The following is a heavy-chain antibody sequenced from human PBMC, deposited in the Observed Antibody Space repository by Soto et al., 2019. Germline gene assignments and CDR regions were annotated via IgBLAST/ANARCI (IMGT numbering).Heavy chain of an antibody. CDR2: INHSGST. J-gene: IGHJ4*02. CDR3: AGGTNPCGY. V-gene: IGHV4-34*01. CDR1: GGSFSGYY. Sequence: QVQLQQWGAGLLKPSETLSLTCAVYGGSFSGYYWSWIRQPPGKGLEWIGKINHSGSTNYNPSLKGRVTISVDASKNQCSLKLSSVTAADTAVYYCAGGTNPCGYWGQGTLVTVSS. D-gene: IGHD2-21*01.